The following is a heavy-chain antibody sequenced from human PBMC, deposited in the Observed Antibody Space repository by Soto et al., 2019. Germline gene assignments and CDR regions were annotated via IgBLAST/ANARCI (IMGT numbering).Heavy chain of an antibody. J-gene: IGHJ4*02. CDR1: GGSISRYY. CDR3: ASFSDSPLYYCDY. CDR2: IYYSGST. D-gene: IGHD2-21*01. Sequence: QVQLQESGPGLVKPSETLSLTCTVSGGSISRYYWSWIRQPPRKGLEWIGYIYYSGSTNYYPSLTSRVTISVDTSKNQSSLKLTSVTAADTAVYYCASFSDSPLYYCDYWGQGTLVTVSS. V-gene: IGHV4-59*01.